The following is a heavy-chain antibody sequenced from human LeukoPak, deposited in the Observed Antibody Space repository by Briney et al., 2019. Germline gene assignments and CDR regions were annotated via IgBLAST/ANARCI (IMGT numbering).Heavy chain of an antibody. CDR3: ARLRSGRGYYYGSGGDY. CDR2: INHSGST. J-gene: IGHJ4*02. CDR1: GGSFSGYY. V-gene: IGHV4-34*01. D-gene: IGHD3-10*01. Sequence: SETLSLTCAVYGGSFSGYYWSWIRQPPGKGLEWIGEINHSGSTNYNPSLKSRVTISVDTSKNQFSLKLSSVTAADTAVYYCARLRSGRGYYYGSGGDYWGQGTLVTVSS.